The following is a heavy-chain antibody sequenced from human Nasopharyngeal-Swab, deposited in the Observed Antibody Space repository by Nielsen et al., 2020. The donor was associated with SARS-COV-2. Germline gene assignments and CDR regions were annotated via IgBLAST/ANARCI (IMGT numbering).Heavy chain of an antibody. V-gene: IGHV3-7*01. CDR1: GFTFSSYW. Sequence: GGSLRLSCAASGFTFSSYWMSWVRQAPGKGLEWVANIKQDGSEKYYVDSVKGRFTISGDNAKNSLYLQMNSLRAEDTAVYYCAREWRERGLGSSGSRPQANAFVIWGQGTMVTVSS. CDR3: AREWRERGLGSSGSRPQANAFVI. D-gene: IGHD1-26*01. CDR2: IKQDGSEK. J-gene: IGHJ3*02.